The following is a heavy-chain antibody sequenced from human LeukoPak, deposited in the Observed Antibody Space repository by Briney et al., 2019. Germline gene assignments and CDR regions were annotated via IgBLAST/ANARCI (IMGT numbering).Heavy chain of an antibody. CDR3: ARESLGSYKTVVIVARGHDAFDM. Sequence: GASVTVSCTASGYTFTKYYIHWVRQAPGQGLEWMGIINPSAGSTNYAQKFQGRVTLTRDTSTSTVYMNVSNLRSENTAVYYCARESLGSYKTVVIVARGHDAFDMWGQGTMVTVSS. CDR1: GYTFTKYY. V-gene: IGHV1-46*01. J-gene: IGHJ3*02. D-gene: IGHD3-22*01. CDR2: INPSAGST.